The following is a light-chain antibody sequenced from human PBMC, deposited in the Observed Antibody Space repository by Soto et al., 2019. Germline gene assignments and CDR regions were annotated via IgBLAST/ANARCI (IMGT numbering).Light chain of an antibody. V-gene: IGLV7-46*01. CDR2: DTT. Sequence: QAVVTLEPSLTVTPGGTVTLTCGSSTGAVTNGHYPYWFQQKPGQAPRTLIYDTTNRHSWTPARFSGSLLGGKAALTLSGAQPEDEAEYYCLLSYNGPYGFGTGTKVTVL. J-gene: IGLJ1*01. CDR1: TGAVTNGHY. CDR3: LLSYNGPYG.